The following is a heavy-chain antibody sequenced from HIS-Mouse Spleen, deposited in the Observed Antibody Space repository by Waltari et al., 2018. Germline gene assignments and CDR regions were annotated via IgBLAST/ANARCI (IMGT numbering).Heavy chain of an antibody. CDR1: GGSISSSSYY. J-gene: IGHJ2*01. CDR3: AREIPYSSSWYDWYFDL. D-gene: IGHD6-13*01. CDR2: IYASGST. V-gene: IGHV4-39*07. Sequence: QLQLQESGPGLVKPSETLSLTCTVSGGSISSSSYYWGWIRQPPRKGRGWIGSIYASGSTYSHPSLKSRVTISVDTSKNQFSLKLSSVTAADTAVYYCAREIPYSSSWYDWYFDLWGRGTLVTVSS.